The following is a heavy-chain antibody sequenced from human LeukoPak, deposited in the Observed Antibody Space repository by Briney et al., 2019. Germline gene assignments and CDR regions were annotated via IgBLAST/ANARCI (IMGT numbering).Heavy chain of an antibody. J-gene: IGHJ4*02. D-gene: IGHD5-24*01. CDR2: IYYSGST. CDR1: GGSISSSSYY. V-gene: IGHV4-39*07. CDR3: ARDGFPGDGYNCFDY. Sequence: SETLSLTCTVSGGSISSSSYYWGWIRQPPGKGLEWIGSIYYSGSTYYNPSLKSRVTISVDTSKNQFSLKLSSVTAADTAVYYCARDGFPGDGYNCFDYWGQGTLVTVSS.